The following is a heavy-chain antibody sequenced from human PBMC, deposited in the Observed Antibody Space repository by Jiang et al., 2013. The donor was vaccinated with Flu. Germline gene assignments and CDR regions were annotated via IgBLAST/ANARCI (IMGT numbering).Heavy chain of an antibody. J-gene: IGHJ6*04. D-gene: IGHD3-3*01. Sequence: KPTQTLTLTCTFSGFSLSTSEMCVSWIRQPPGKALEWLARIDWDDDKYYSTSLKTRLTISKDTSKNQVVLTMTNMDPVDTATYYCARTRGITVSGVVISYGMDVWGKGTTVTVSS. CDR1: GFSLSTSEMC. CDR3: ARTRGITVSGVVISYGMDV. V-gene: IGHV2-70*11. CDR2: IDWDDDK.